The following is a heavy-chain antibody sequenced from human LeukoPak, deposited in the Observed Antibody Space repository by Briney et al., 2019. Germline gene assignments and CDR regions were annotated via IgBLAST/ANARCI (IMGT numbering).Heavy chain of an antibody. CDR2: IYYSGST. V-gene: IGHV4-39*01. CDR3: ARHEVVPTVYDAFDM. J-gene: IGHJ3*02. D-gene: IGHD2-2*01. CDR1: GGSISSSSYY. Sequence: SETLSLTCTVSGGSISSSSYYWGWIRQPPGKGLEWIGSIYYSGSTYDNPSPKSRVTTSVDTSKSQFSLKLNSVTAADTAVYYCARHEVVPTVYDAFDMWGQGTMVTVSS.